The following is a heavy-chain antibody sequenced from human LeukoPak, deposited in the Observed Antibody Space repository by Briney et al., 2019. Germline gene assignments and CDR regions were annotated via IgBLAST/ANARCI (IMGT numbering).Heavy chain of an antibody. Sequence: GASVKVSCKASGYTFTSYDINWVRQATGQGLEWKGWMNPNSGNTGYAQKFQGRVTMTRNTSISTAYMELSSLRSEDTAVYYCATSSSLTTALDYWGQGTLVTVSS. J-gene: IGHJ4*02. CDR2: MNPNSGNT. CDR3: ATSSSLTTALDY. D-gene: IGHD2-21*02. CDR1: GYTFTSYD. V-gene: IGHV1-8*01.